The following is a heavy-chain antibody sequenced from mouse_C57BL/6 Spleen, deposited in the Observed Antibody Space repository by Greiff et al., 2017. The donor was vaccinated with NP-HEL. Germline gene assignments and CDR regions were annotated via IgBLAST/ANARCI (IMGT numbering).Heavy chain of an antibody. D-gene: IGHD3-2*02. CDR2: INPYNGGT. CDR3: ARHSSGYVWFAY. CDR1: GYTFTDYY. Sequence: VQLQQSGPVLVKPGASVKMSCKASGYTFTDYYMNWVKQSHGKSLEWIGVINPYNGGTSYNQKFKGKATLTVDKSSSTAYMELNSLTSEDSAVYYCARHSSGYVWFAYWGQGTLVTVSA. J-gene: IGHJ3*01. V-gene: IGHV1-19*01.